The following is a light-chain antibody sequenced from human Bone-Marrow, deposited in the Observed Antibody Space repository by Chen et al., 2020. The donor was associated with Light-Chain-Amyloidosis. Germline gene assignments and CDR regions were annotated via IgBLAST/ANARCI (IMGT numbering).Light chain of an antibody. J-gene: IGLJ3*02. Sequence: QSILTQTPSVSGTPGQRVTMACSGGSSNIGSSTLNWDKVLPGMAPKLLIYSSDQRPSGVPDRFAGSVSGTSASLAISGLQPEDEAEYYCATWDGTLSVWVFGGGTKLTVL. CDR3: ATWDGTLSVWV. CDR1: SSNIGSST. CDR2: SSD. V-gene: IGLV1-44*01.